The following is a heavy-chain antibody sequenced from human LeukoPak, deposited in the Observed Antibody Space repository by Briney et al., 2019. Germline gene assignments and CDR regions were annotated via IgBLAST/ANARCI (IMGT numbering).Heavy chain of an antibody. CDR3: AADLSNPRMGASYLDS. V-gene: IGHV1-58*01. CDR2: IIVGSGAT. J-gene: IGHJ4*02. CDR1: GFTSTNFA. D-gene: IGHD3-16*01. Sequence: ASVKVSCKASGFTSTNFAVQWVRQARGQRLEWIGWIIVGSGATKCAQDFQERVTITRDLSTSTLYMELRSLTSEDTAVYYCAADLSNPRMGASYLDSWGQGALVTVSS.